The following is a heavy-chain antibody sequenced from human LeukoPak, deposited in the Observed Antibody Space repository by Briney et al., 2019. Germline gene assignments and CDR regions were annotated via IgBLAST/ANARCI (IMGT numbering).Heavy chain of an antibody. J-gene: IGHJ4*02. V-gene: IGHV3-23*01. Sequence: GGSLRLSCAASGLTFSSCAMGWVRQAPGKGLEWVSTISGSGDSTYYAGSVKGRFTISKDHSKNKLYLQMNSLRAEDTAVYYCAARPTIIVAGPFDYWGQGTLVTVSS. CDR2: ISGSGDST. D-gene: IGHD5-12*01. CDR3: AARPTIIVAGPFDY. CDR1: GLTFSSCA.